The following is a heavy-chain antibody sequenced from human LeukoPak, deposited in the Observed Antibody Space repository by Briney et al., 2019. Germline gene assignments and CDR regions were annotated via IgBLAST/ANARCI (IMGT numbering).Heavy chain of an antibody. D-gene: IGHD4-17*01. CDR3: AAFQRGDYGEYFQH. CDR1: GFTFSNYG. Sequence: PSGGSLRLSCAASGFTFSNYGMHWVRQAPGKGLEWVAVIWYDGSNENYADSVKGRFTISRDNSKNTLYLQMNSLRVEDTAVYYCAAFQRGDYGEYFQHWGPGTLVTVSS. CDR2: IWYDGSNE. J-gene: IGHJ1*01. V-gene: IGHV3-33*01.